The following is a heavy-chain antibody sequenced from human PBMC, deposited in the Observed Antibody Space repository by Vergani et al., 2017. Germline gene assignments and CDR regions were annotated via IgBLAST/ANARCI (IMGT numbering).Heavy chain of an antibody. Sequence: EVQLVESGGGLVQPGGSLRLSCVVSGFTFSSYAMQWVRQAPGKGLEYVSAISSNGGGTYYANSVKGRFTISRDNSKKTLYLQMNSLRAEDTAVYYCAKDQGDYGDSPDYWGQGTLVTVSS. J-gene: IGHJ4*02. CDR3: AKDQGDYGDSPDY. CDR2: ISSNGGGT. D-gene: IGHD4-17*01. V-gene: IGHV3-64*01. CDR1: GFTFSSYA.